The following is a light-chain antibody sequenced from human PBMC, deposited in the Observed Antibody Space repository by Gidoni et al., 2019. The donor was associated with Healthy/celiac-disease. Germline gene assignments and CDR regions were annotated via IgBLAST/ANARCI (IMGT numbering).Light chain of an antibody. CDR3: QQSYSTPQT. Sequence: DIQITQSPSSLSASVGDRVTLTCRASQSISSYLNWYQQKPGKAPKLLIYAASSLQSGVPSRVRGSGSGTDFTLTISSLQPEDFATYYCQQSYSTPQTFGQGTKVEIK. J-gene: IGKJ1*01. V-gene: IGKV1-39*01. CDR2: AAS. CDR1: QSISSY.